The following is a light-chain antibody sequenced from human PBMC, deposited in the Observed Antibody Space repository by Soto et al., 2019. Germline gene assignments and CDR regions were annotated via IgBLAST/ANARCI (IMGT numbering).Light chain of an antibody. CDR1: SSDVGGYNY. CDR3: SSYTTSSTYV. V-gene: IGLV2-14*01. Sequence: QSALAQPASVSGSPGQSIAFSCTGTSSDVGGYNYVSWYQQHPGKAPKLILCDVSNRPSGVSDRFSGSKSGNTASLTISGLQTEDEADYYCSSYTTSSTYVFGTGTKVTVL. CDR2: DVS. J-gene: IGLJ1*01.